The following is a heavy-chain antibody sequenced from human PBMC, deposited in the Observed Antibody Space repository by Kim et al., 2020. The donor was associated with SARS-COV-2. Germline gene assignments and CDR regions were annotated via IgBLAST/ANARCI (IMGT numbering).Heavy chain of an antibody. D-gene: IGHD2-2*01. J-gene: IGHJ6*03. CDR1: GGSFSGYY. V-gene: IGHV4-34*01. Sequence: SETLSLTCAVYGGSFSGYYWSWIRQPPGKGLEWIGEINHSGSTNYNPSLKSRVTISVDTSKNQFSLKLSSVTAADTAVYYCGGYCSSTSCYARMDVWGKGTTVTVSS. CDR3: GGYCSSTSCYARMDV. CDR2: INHSGST.